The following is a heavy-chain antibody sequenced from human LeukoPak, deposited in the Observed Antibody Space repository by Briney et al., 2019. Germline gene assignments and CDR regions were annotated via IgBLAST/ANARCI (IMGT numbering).Heavy chain of an antibody. J-gene: IGHJ4*02. Sequence: ASVKVSCNVSGDTLTELSMHWVRQAPGKGLEWMGGFDPEDGETIYAQKFQGRVTMTEDTSTDTAYMELSSLRSEDTAVYYCATDQLVTIFGVVQDYWGQGTLVTVSS. V-gene: IGHV1-24*01. D-gene: IGHD3-3*01. CDR1: GDTLTELS. CDR3: ATDQLVTIFGVVQDY. CDR2: FDPEDGET.